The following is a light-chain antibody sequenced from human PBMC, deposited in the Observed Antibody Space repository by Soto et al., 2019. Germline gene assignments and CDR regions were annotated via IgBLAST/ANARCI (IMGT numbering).Light chain of an antibody. CDR2: AAS. Sequence: DIQMTQSPSSLSASDGDEVTITCRASHTIMTYLNWYQLKPGKPPRLLIYAASSLQSGVPSRFSGSGSGTDFTLTINSLQPEDFATYSCQQSYNSPQTFGQGTKVDIK. CDR1: HTIMTY. CDR3: QQSYNSPQT. V-gene: IGKV1-39*01. J-gene: IGKJ1*01.